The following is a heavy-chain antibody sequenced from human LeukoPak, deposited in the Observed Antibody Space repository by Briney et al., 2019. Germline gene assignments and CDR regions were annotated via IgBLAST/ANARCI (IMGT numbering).Heavy chain of an antibody. CDR2: IYYSGNT. Sequence: SETLSLTCTVSGGSISLYYWSWIRQPPGKGVEWPGYIYYSGNTDYNPSLKSRVAISVDTSKTQFSLKLSSVTAADTAVYYCARSTGSTMFIDYWGQGTLVTVSS. D-gene: IGHD3-10*02. CDR3: ARSTGSTMFIDY. J-gene: IGHJ4*02. CDR1: GGSISLYY. V-gene: IGHV4-59*01.